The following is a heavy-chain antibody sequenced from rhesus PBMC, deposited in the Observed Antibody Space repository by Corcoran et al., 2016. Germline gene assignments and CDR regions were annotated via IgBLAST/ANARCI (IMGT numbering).Heavy chain of an antibody. CDR3: ASNSGSWNLGDAFDF. D-gene: IGHD6-25*01. CDR2: ISGSSGST. V-gene: IGHV4-65*01. J-gene: IGHJ3*01. CDR1: GDSVSSSNW. Sequence: QVQLQESGPGLVKPSETLSLTCAVSGDSVSSSNWWSWIRQPPGKGLEWIGYISGSSGSTYYNPSLKSRVTISTDTSKNQFSLKLSSVTAADTAVYYCASNSGSWNLGDAFDFWGQGLRVTVSS.